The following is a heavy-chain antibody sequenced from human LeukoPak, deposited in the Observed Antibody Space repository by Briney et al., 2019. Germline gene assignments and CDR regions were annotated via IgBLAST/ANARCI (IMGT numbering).Heavy chain of an antibody. CDR2: ISYDGRNK. J-gene: IGHJ4*02. CDR3: AREGGSPRNVGTFDY. Sequence: GGSLRLSCAASGFTFSSYWMSWVRQAPGKGLEWVAVISYDGRNKYYADSVKGRFTISRDNSKKTLYLQMNSLRGEDTAVYYCAREGGSPRNVGTFDYWGQGTLVTVSS. V-gene: IGHV3-30*03. CDR1: GFTFSSYW. D-gene: IGHD1-14*01.